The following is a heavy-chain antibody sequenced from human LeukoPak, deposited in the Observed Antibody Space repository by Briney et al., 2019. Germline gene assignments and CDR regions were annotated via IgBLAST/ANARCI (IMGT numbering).Heavy chain of an antibody. V-gene: IGHV3-30*02. D-gene: IGHD1-14*01. Sequence: GGSLRLSCVASGFTFSRNGMHWVREAPGKGLEWVAFIWYDGSNKYYADSVKGRFTISRDNSKNTLYLQMNSLRAEDTAVYYCAKDTTPPKAGFDPWGQGTLVTVSS. CDR2: IWYDGSNK. J-gene: IGHJ5*02. CDR1: GFTFSRNG. CDR3: AKDTTPPKAGFDP.